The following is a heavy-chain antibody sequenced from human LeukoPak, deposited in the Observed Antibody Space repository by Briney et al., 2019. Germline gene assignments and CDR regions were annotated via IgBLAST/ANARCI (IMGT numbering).Heavy chain of an antibody. CDR2: IYRDDNK. V-gene: IGHV2-5*02. CDR1: GFSLSTSGVG. J-gene: IGHJ4*02. D-gene: IGHD3-16*01. Sequence: ESGPTLVNPTQTLTLTCTFSGFSLSTSGVGVGWIRQPPGKALEWLALIYRDDNKRYSPSLKSRLTITKDTSKNQVVLTMTNTDPVDTATYYCAHSGGVTFDFDYWGQGTLVTVSS. CDR3: AHSGGVTFDFDY.